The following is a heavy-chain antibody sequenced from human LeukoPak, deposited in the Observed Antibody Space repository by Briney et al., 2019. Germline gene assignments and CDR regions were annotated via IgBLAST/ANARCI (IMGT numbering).Heavy chain of an antibody. CDR1: GGSISSGGYY. V-gene: IGHV4-61*08. CDR2: IYYSGAT. J-gene: IGHJ6*02. CDR3: ARHLKKYYYYGMDV. Sequence: SQTLSLTCTVSGGSISSGGYYWSWIRQPPGKGLEWIGDIYYSGATNYNFSLQSRVTISVDTSKNQFSLSLISVTAADTAVYYCARHLKKYYYYGMDVWGQGTTVTVSS.